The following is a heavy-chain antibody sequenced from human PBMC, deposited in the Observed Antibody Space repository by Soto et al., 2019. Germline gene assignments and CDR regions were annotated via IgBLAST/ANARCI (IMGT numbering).Heavy chain of an antibody. J-gene: IGHJ5*02. V-gene: IGHV4-4*07. CDR2: VYDTGPT. CDR1: GGSISKFY. CDR3: VRDGSKTLRDWFDP. Sequence: QVQLQESGPGVLKPSETLSLSCSVSGGSISKFYWSWIRKTAGKGLEWMGRVYDTGPTDYNPSLRSRVTMSVDISKKTFSLRLTSVTAADTGVYYCVRDGSKTLRDWFDPWGQGKLVIVSS.